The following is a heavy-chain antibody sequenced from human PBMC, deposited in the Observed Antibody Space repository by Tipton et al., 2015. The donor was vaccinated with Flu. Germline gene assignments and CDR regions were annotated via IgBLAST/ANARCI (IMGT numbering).Heavy chain of an antibody. Sequence: SLRLSCAASGFTVTSNYMSWVRQAPGKGLEWVSYIYNDGRTYYADYVKGRFAVSSDTSKNTLFLQLTALTAEDTAVYYCARARGWNAAPFWYFDLWGRGTLVTVSS. CDR3: ARARGWNAAPFWYFDL. CDR1: GFTVTSNY. J-gene: IGHJ2*01. CDR2: IYNDGRT. V-gene: IGHV3-53*01. D-gene: IGHD1-1*01.